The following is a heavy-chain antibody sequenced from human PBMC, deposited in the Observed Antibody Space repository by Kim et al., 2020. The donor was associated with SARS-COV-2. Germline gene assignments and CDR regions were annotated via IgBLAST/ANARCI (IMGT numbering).Heavy chain of an antibody. D-gene: IGHD2-2*01. Sequence: GGSLRLSCVGSGFTFDEYAIHWVRQAPGKGLEWVSGISGNSGRIGYADSVKGRFTISRDNARNSLYLQMNRLRPEDTALYYCTKDRYCSSDSCPLDYWGQGTLVTVSS. V-gene: IGHV3-9*01. CDR1: GFTFDEYA. CDR3: TKDRYCSSDSCPLDY. CDR2: ISGNSGRI. J-gene: IGHJ4*02.